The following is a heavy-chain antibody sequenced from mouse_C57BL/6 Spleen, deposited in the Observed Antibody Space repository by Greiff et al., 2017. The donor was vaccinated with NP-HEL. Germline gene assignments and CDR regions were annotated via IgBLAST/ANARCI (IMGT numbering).Heavy chain of an antibody. D-gene: IGHD1-1*01. J-gene: IGHJ2*01. CDR2: IDPSDSYT. Sequence: VQLQQPGAELVMPGASVKLSCKASGYTFTSYWMHWVKQRPGQGLEWIGEIDPSDSYTNYNQKFKGKSTLTVDKSSSPAYMQLSSLTSEDSAVDCYAREGGSRGAYFDYWGQGTTLTVSS. V-gene: IGHV1-69*01. CDR1: GYTFTSYW. CDR3: AREGGSRGAYFDY.